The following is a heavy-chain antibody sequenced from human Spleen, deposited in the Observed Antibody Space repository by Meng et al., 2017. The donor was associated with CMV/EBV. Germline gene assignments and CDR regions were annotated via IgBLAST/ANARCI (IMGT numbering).Heavy chain of an antibody. CDR2: INHSGNT. V-gene: IGHV4-34*01. D-gene: IGHD3/OR15-3a*01. Sequence: LSLPFTVYDGSFIDYYWSWIRQPPGKGLEWIGEINHSGNTNYKPSLKSRVTISVDTSKNQFSLNLTSVTAADTAVYYCARGTWTFDYWGQGTLVTVSS. CDR3: ARGTWTFDY. CDR1: DGSFIDYY. J-gene: IGHJ4*02.